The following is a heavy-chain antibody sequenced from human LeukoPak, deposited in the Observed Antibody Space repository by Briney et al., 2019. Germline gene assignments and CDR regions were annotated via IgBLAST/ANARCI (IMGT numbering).Heavy chain of an antibody. Sequence: GRSLRLSCAASGFTFSNYGMHWVRQAPGKGLEWVAVIWYDGSNKYYADSVKGRFTISRDNSKNTLHLQMNSLRAEDTAVYYCARGDYYDSSGYSQYFQHWGQGTLVTVSS. J-gene: IGHJ1*01. V-gene: IGHV3-33*01. CDR1: GFTFSNYG. D-gene: IGHD3-22*01. CDR2: IWYDGSNK. CDR3: ARGDYYDSSGYSQYFQH.